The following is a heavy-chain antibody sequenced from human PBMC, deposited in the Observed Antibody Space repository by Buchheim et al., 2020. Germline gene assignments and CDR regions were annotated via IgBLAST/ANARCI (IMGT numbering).Heavy chain of an antibody. D-gene: IGHD2-15*01. CDR2: TRQDGSEN. CDR3: ARGGTWDSYYFGMDV. CDR1: GFTFSDYW. Sequence: EVRLVESGGDLVQPGGSLRLSCAASGFTFSDYWMRWVRQAPGKGLEWVANTRQDGSENYYVDSVKGRFTISRDNAKKLLYLQMNSLRAKDTAVYYCARGGTWDSYYFGMDVWGQGTT. V-gene: IGHV3-7*01. J-gene: IGHJ6*02.